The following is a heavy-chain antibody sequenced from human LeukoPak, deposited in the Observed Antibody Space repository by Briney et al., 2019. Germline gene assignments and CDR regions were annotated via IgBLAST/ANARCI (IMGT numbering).Heavy chain of an antibody. CDR2: IYHSGST. CDR1: GYSISSGYY. J-gene: IGHJ4*02. V-gene: IGHV4-38-2*02. Sequence: SETLSLTCTVSGYSISSGYYWGWIRQPPGKGLEWIGSIYHSGSTSYNPSLKSRVTISVDTSKNQFSLKLSSVTAADTAVYFCAGYCSSTSCIFMGVDYWGQGTLVSVSS. D-gene: IGHD2-2*01. CDR3: AGYCSSTSCIFMGVDY.